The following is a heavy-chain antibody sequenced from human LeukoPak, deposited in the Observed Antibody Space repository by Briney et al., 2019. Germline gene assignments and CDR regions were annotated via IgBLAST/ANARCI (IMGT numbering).Heavy chain of an antibody. V-gene: IGHV1-69*01. J-gene: IGHJ4*02. D-gene: IGHD5-24*01. CDR2: IIPIFGTA. CDR3: AKDWSGYNSD. Sequence: ASVKVSCKASGGTFSSYAISWVRQAPGQGLEWMGGIIPIFGTANYAQKFQGRVTITADESTSTAYMELNSLRAEDTAVYYCAKDWSGYNSDWGQGTLVTVSS. CDR1: GGTFSSYA.